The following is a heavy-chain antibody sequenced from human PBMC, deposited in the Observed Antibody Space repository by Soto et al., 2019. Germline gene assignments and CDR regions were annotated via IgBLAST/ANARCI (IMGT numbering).Heavy chain of an antibody. CDR3: TRNGGWNFDH. J-gene: IGHJ4*02. Sequence: SETLSLTCSVSGGSISGGEWWSWVRQPPGKGLEWIGEIHHSGSTGYNPSLKSRITISVDKSKNQFSLKLSSVTAADTAVYYCTRNGGWNFDHWGQGTLVTVS. V-gene: IGHV4-4*02. D-gene: IGHD6-19*01. CDR1: GGSISGGEW. CDR2: IHHSGST.